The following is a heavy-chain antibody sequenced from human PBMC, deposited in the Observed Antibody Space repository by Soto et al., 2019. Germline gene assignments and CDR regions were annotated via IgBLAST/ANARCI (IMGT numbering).Heavy chain of an antibody. J-gene: IGHJ4*02. CDR3: ARDWSSSQNPFDY. Sequence: EVQLVESGGGLVQPGGSLRLSCAASGFTFSSYWMSWVRQAPGKGLEWVANIKQDGSEKYYVDSVKGRFTISRDNAKNSLYLQMNSLRAEDTAVYYCARDWSSSQNPFDYWGQGTLVTVSS. D-gene: IGHD6-13*01. V-gene: IGHV3-7*04. CDR1: GFTFSSYW. CDR2: IKQDGSEK.